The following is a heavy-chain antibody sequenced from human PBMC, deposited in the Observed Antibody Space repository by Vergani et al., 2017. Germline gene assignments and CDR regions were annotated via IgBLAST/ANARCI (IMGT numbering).Heavy chain of an antibody. D-gene: IGHD2-2*01. V-gene: IGHV1-2*02. CDR1: GYTFTDYF. Sequence: QVQLVQSGAEVKKPGASVKVSCKDSGYTFTDYFMHWVRQAPGQGLEWMGWINPNSGGTNYAQKFQGRVTMTRDTSISTAYMELSNLRSDDTAVYYCARVGTSSTRDYFDYWGQGTLVTVSS. CDR2: INPNSGGT. J-gene: IGHJ4*02. CDR3: ARVGTSSTRDYFDY.